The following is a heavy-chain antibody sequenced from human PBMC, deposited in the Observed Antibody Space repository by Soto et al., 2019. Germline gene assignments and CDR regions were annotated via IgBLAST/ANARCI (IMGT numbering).Heavy chain of an antibody. J-gene: IGHJ4*02. V-gene: IGHV3-48*02. D-gene: IGHD6-19*01. CDR3: ARLTAVAGSGN. CDR1: GFAFSGFS. Sequence: PGGSLRLSCTASGFAFSGFSMNWVLQAPGKPPEWVSYISSIADASYYADSVRGRFTVSRDNAMNSLFLQMDSLTEDDTAIYYCARLTAVAGSGNWGRGTLVTVSS. CDR2: ISSIADAS.